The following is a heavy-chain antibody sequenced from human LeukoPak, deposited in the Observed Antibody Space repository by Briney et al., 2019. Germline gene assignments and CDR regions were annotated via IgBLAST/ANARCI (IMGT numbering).Heavy chain of an antibody. Sequence: GGPLRLSCAASGFTFSNYWLHWVRQAPGKGLVWVARIHGDGRVTAYADSVRGRFTISRDNPKKTPLRLMTGLRAEEPAVYLTTRGWLVGGTSHVWVDDWGQGTLVTVPS. V-gene: IGHV3-74*01. CDR3: TRGWLVGGTSHVWVDD. J-gene: IGHJ4*02. CDR1: GFTFSNYW. CDR2: IHGDGRVT. D-gene: IGHD1-26*01.